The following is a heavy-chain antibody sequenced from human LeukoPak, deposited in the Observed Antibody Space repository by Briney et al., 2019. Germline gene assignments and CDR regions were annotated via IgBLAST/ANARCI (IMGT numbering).Heavy chain of an antibody. Sequence: GGSLRLSCAASGFTFSGSAMHWVRQASGKGLEWVGRIRSKANSYATAYAASVKGRFTISRDDSKNTAYLQMNSLKTEDTAVYYCTRRLLWFGEWFAFDIWGQGTMVTVSS. CDR3: TRRLLWFGEWFAFDI. D-gene: IGHD3-10*01. J-gene: IGHJ3*02. CDR1: GFTFSGSA. CDR2: IRSKANSYAT. V-gene: IGHV3-73*01.